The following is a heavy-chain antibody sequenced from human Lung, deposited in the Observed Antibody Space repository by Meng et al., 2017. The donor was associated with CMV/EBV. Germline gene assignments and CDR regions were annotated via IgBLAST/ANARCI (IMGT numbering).Heavy chain of an antibody. Sequence: KASGGTFSSYSISWVRQAPGQGLEWMGGIIPILGIANYAQKFQGRVTITADKSTSTAYMELSSLRSEDTAVYYCARDRGGKAAAGGYWGQGTLVTVSS. V-gene: IGHV1-69*10. CDR3: ARDRGGKAAAGGY. J-gene: IGHJ4*02. CDR2: IIPILGIA. D-gene: IGHD6-13*01. CDR1: GGTFSSYS.